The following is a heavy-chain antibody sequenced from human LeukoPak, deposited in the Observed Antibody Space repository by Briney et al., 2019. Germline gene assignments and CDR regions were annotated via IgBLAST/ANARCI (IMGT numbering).Heavy chain of an antibody. J-gene: IGHJ4*02. CDR1: GGSLSGYY. V-gene: IGHV4-34*01. CDR2: INHSGST. D-gene: IGHD2-15*01. CDR3: ARGPHCSGGSCYSPAFDY. Sequence: SETLPLTCAVYGGSLSGYYWSWIRQSPGKGLEWIGEINHSGSTNYNPSLKSRATISVDTSNNRFSLKLSSVTAADMAVYYCARGPHCSGGSCYSPAFDYWGQGTLVTVSS.